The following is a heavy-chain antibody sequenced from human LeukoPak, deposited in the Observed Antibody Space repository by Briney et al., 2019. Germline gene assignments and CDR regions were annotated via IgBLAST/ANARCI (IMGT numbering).Heavy chain of an antibody. V-gene: IGHV3-23*01. CDR3: AKDFVVVPGNVNYFDY. CDR1: GFTFSTYG. CDR2: IGGSGVRT. Sequence: GGTLRLSCAASGFTFSTYGMNWVRQAPGKGLEWVSGIGGSGVRTYYADSVKGRFTVSRDNSKNTLYVQMKSLRAEDTAVYYCAKDFVVVPGNVNYFDYWGQGTLVTVSS. D-gene: IGHD2-21*02. J-gene: IGHJ4*02.